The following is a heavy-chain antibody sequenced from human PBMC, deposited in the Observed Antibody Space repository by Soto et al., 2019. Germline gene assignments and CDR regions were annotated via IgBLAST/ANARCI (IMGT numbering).Heavy chain of an antibody. V-gene: IGHV4-4*02. CDR2: IYHSGST. CDR3: ARLYGYCIRNSCHGHYAMDV. Sequence: SETLSLTCAVSGGSISSSNWWSWVRQPPGKGLEWIGEIYHSGSTNYNPSLNSRVTVSVDTSKNQFSLKVTSVTAADTAVYYCARLYGYCIRNSCHGHYAMDVWGQGTTVTVSS. J-gene: IGHJ6*02. CDR1: GGSISSSNW. D-gene: IGHD2-2*01.